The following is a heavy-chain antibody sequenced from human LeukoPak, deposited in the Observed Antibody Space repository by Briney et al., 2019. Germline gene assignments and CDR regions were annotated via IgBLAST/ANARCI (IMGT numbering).Heavy chain of an antibody. CDR2: ISYDGGNK. D-gene: IGHD6-19*01. V-gene: IGHV3-30-3*01. CDR1: GFTFSYYT. CDR3: ARALAVAGTYYYGMDV. J-gene: IGHJ6*02. Sequence: PGRTLRLSCAASGFTFSYYTMHWVRQAPGKGLEWVAVISYDGGNKYYADSVKGRFTISRDNSKNTLYLQMNSLRAGDTAVYYCARALAVAGTYYYGMDVWGQGTTVTVSS.